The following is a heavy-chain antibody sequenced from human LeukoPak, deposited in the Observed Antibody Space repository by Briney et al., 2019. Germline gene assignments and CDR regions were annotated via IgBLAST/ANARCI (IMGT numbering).Heavy chain of an antibody. Sequence: SETLSLTCAVYGGSFSGYYWSWIRQPPGKGLEWIGEINHSGSTNCNPSLKSRVTISVDTSKNQFSLKLSSVTAADTAVYYCARGGDIVVVVAATGAFDIWGRGTMVTVSS. J-gene: IGHJ3*02. V-gene: IGHV4-34*01. D-gene: IGHD2-15*01. CDR1: GGSFSGYY. CDR3: ARGGDIVVVVAATGAFDI. CDR2: INHSGST.